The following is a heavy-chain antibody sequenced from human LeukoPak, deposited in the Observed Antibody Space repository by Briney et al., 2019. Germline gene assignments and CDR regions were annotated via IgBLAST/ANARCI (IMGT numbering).Heavy chain of an antibody. CDR1: GGTFSSYA. Sequence: GASVKVSCKASGGTFSSYAISWVRQAPGQGLEWMGGIIPIFGTANYAQKFQGRVTITTDESTSTAYMELSSLRSEDTAVYYCERDLGLAFDPWGQGTLVTVSS. CDR2: IIPIFGTA. CDR3: ERDLGLAFDP. V-gene: IGHV1-69*05. J-gene: IGHJ5*02. D-gene: IGHD2-21*01.